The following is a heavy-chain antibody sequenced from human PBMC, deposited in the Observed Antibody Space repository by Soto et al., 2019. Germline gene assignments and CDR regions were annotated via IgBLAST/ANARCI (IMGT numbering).Heavy chain of an antibody. CDR2: IYWNDDK. Sequence: GSGPTLVNPTQTLTLTCTFSGFSLSTSGVGVGWIRQPPGKALEWLALIYWNDDKRYSPSLKSRLTITKDTSKNQVVLTMTNMDPVDTAAYYCAHRRFGIAANIYFDYWGQGTLVTVSS. D-gene: IGHD6-25*01. CDR3: AHRRFGIAANIYFDY. V-gene: IGHV2-5*01. CDR1: GFSLSTSGVG. J-gene: IGHJ4*02.